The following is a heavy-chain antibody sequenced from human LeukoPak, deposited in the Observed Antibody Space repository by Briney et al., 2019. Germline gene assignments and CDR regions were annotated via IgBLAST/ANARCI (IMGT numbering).Heavy chain of an antibody. J-gene: IGHJ6*02. CDR2: IKHSGST. D-gene: IGHD6-6*01. Sequence: SETLSLTCAVYGGSFSGYYWSWIRQPPGKGLEWIGEIKHSGSTNYNPSLKSRVTISVDTSKNQFSLKLSSVTAADTAVYYCARQSSSSSYYHGMDVWGQGTTVTVSS. CDR1: GGSFSGYY. V-gene: IGHV4-34*01. CDR3: ARQSSSSSYYHGMDV.